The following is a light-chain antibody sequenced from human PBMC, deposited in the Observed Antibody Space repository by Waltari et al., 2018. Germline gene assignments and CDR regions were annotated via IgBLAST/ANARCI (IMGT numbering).Light chain of an antibody. CDR2: GAS. CDR1: QGISSY. J-gene: IGKJ2*01. V-gene: IGKV1-9*01. Sequence: DIQLTQSPSFLSASVGDRVTITCRASQGISSYLAWYQQHPGEAPKLLISGASTLQSGVPSRFSGSGSGTEFTLTIRSLQPEDFATYYCQQLNSFPYTFGQGTKLDIK. CDR3: QQLNSFPYT.